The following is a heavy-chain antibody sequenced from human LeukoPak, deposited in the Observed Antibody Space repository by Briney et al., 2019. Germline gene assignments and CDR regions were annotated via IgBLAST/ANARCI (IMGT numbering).Heavy chain of an antibody. CDR3: ARGFGYYYGSGRDFFDY. CDR2: IYYSGST. Sequence: PSETLSLTCTVSGGSISSYYWSWLRQPPGKGLEWIGYIYYSGSTNYNPSLKSRVTISVDTSKNQFSLKLSSVTAADTAVYYCARGFGYYYGSGRDFFDYWGQGTLVTVSS. CDR1: GGSISSYY. J-gene: IGHJ4*02. V-gene: IGHV4-59*12. D-gene: IGHD3-10*01.